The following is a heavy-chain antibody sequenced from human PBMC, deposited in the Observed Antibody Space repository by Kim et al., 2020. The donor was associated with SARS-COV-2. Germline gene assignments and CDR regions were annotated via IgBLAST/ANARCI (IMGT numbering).Heavy chain of an antibody. CDR1: GYTLTELS. CDR2: FDPEDGET. V-gene: IGHV1-24*01. Sequence: ASVKVSCKVSGYTLTELSMHWVRQAPGKGLEWMGGFDPEDGETIYAQKFQGRVTMTEDTSTDTAYMELSSLRSEDTAVYYCATDPGFRELPGGYYYGMDVWDQGTTVTVSS. D-gene: IGHD3-10*01. CDR3: ATDPGFRELPGGYYYGMDV. J-gene: IGHJ6*02.